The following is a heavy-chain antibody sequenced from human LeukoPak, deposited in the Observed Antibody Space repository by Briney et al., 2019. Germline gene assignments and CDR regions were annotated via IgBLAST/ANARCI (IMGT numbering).Heavy chain of an antibody. CDR1: GFTFSSYG. Sequence: GGSLRLSCAASGFTFSSYGMHWIRQAPGKGLEWVSYISSSGSTIYYADSVKGRFTISRDNAKNSLYLQMNSLRAEDTAVYYCASFISSSGWYWVYWGQGTLVTVSS. CDR3: ASFISSSGWYWVY. V-gene: IGHV3-48*04. D-gene: IGHD6-19*01. J-gene: IGHJ4*02. CDR2: ISSSGSTI.